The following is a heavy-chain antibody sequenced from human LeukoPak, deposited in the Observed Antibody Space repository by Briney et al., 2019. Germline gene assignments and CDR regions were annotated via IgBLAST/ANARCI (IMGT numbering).Heavy chain of an antibody. CDR3: ARESVVRGVIITYYYYKDV. Sequence: SETLSLTCAVYGGSFSGYYWSWIRQPPGKGLEWIGEINHSGSTNYNPSLKSRVTISVDTSKNQFSLKLSSVTAADTAVYYCARESVVRGVIITYYYYKDVWGKGTTVTVSS. CDR2: INHSGST. CDR1: GGSFSGYY. J-gene: IGHJ6*03. D-gene: IGHD3-10*01. V-gene: IGHV4-34*01.